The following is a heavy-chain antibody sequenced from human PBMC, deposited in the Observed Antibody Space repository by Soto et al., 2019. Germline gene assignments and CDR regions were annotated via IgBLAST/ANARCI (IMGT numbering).Heavy chain of an antibody. V-gene: IGHV1-18*01. J-gene: IGHJ4*02. CDR1: GYTFTSYG. CDR3: ARDTPAKPIIRGYRGHHPAY. CDR2: ISAYNGNT. Sequence: ASVKVSCKASGYTFTSYGISWVRQAPGQGLEWMGWISAYNGNTNYAQKLQGRVTMTTDTSTSTAYMEPRSLRSDDTAVYYCARDTPAKPIIRGYRGHHPAYWGQGTLVTVSS. D-gene: IGHD5-12*01.